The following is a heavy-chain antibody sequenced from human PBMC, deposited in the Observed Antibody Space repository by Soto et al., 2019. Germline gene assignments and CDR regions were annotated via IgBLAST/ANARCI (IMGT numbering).Heavy chain of an antibody. V-gene: IGHV3-33*06. CDR2: IWYDASKQ. CDR3: VKDRYVDY. Sequence: GGSLRLSCETSGFSLSVYGMHWVRQAPGKGLEWVAVIWYDASKQFYAASVEGRFTISRDNSKAILYLQMNSLRAEDTAVYYCVKDRYVDYWGQGILVTVSS. CDR1: GFSLSVYG. J-gene: IGHJ4*02.